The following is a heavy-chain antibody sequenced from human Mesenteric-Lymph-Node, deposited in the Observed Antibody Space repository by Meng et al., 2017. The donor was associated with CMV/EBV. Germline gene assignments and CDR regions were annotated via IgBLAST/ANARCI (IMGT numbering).Heavy chain of an antibody. CDR1: GYSISSGYY. CDR3: ARSDIGLVFDY. V-gene: IGHV4-38-2*02. J-gene: IGHJ4*02. Sequence: SETLSLTCTVSGYSISSGYYWGWIRQPPGKGLEWIGSVHRSGNTHYNPFLKSRVTVSVDTPKNQFSLKLSSLTAADTAVYYCARSDIGLVFDYWGQGMLVTVSS. D-gene: IGHD3-9*01. CDR2: VHRSGNT.